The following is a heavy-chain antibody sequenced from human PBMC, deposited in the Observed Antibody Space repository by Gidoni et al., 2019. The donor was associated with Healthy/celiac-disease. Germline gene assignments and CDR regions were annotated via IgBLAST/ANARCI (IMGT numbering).Heavy chain of an antibody. V-gene: IGHV3-49*05. CDR1: GFTVGEYA. CDR2: IRSKAYGGTT. D-gene: IGHD2-21*01. Sequence: EVQLVESGGGLVKQGRSLRLSCTASGFTVGEYAMSWFRQAHGKGLEWVGFIRSKAYGGTTDYAASVQGRFTISRDDSKSIAYLQMNSLKTQDTAVYYCTRGLLDWRGLYYGMDVWGQGTTVTVS. CDR3: TRGLLDWRGLYYGMDV. J-gene: IGHJ6*02.